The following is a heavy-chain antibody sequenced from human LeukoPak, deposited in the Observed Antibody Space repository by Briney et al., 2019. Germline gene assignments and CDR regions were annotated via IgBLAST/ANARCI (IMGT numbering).Heavy chain of an antibody. Sequence: PGGSLRLSCAASGFTFSSYAMSWVRQAPGKGLEWVSAISGSGGSTYYADSVKGRFTISRDNSKNTLYLQMNSLRAEDTAVYYCAKTPHPLPPVNGIVDYWGQGTLVTVSS. CDR1: GFTFSSYA. CDR2: ISGSGGST. D-gene: IGHD2-8*01. V-gene: IGHV3-23*01. CDR3: AKTPHPLPPVNGIVDY. J-gene: IGHJ4*02.